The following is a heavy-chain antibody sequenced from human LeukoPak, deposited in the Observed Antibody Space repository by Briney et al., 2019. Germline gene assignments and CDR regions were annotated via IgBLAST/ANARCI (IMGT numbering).Heavy chain of an antibody. D-gene: IGHD6-13*01. J-gene: IGHJ4*02. Sequence: GGSLRLSFAASGFTFSSYAMHWVRQAPGKGLEWVAVISYDGSNKYYADSVKGRFTISRDNSKNTLYLQMNSLRAEDTAVYYCARDWAAAGFFDYWGQGTLDTVSS. CDR2: ISYDGSNK. V-gene: IGHV3-30-3*01. CDR3: ARDWAAAGFFDY. CDR1: GFTFSSYA.